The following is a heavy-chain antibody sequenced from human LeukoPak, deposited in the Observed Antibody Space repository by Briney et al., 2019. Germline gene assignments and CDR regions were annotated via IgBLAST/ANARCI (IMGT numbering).Heavy chain of an antibody. Sequence: PGGSIRLSCAASGFTFSNAWMRWVRQAPGKGLEWVGGIKCKTNNGTSEYVAPVKGRFTNSRYQSKHTLYLQINSLKTEDTAVYYCTSAGSNWYSVTAFYYCGQGTLVTVSS. CDR1: GFTFSNAW. CDR2: IKCKTNNGTS. V-gene: IGHV3-15*01. J-gene: IGHJ4*02. D-gene: IGHD6-13*01. CDR3: TSAGSNWYSVTAFYY.